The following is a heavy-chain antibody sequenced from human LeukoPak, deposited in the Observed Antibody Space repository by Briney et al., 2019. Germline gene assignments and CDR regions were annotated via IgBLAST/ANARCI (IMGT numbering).Heavy chain of an antibody. CDR2: ISYDGSNK. V-gene: IGHV3-30*03. J-gene: IGHJ4*02. CDR3: AQWSGSHLDY. CDR1: GFTFSSYG. Sequence: GGSLRLSCAASGFTFSSYGMHWVRQAPGKGLEWVAVISYDGSNKYYADSVKGRFTISRDNSKNTLYLQMNSLRAEDTAVYYCAQWSGSHLDYWGQGTLVTVSS. D-gene: IGHD1-14*01.